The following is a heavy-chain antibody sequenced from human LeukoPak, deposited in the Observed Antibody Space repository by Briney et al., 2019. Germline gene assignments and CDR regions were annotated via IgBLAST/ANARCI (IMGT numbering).Heavy chain of an antibody. V-gene: IGHV3-23*01. CDR1: GFTFSSYA. CDR3: AKEYYYGSGSIGAPFDY. CDR2: ISGSGGST. D-gene: IGHD3-10*01. Sequence: GGSLRLSCAASGFTFSSYAMSWVRQAPGKGLEWVSAISGSGGSTYYADSVKGRFTISRDNSKNTLYLQMNSLRAEDTAVYYCAKEYYYGSGSIGAPFDYWGQGTLVTVSS. J-gene: IGHJ4*02.